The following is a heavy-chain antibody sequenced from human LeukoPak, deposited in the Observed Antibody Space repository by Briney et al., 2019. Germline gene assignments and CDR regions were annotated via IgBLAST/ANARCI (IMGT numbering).Heavy chain of an antibody. J-gene: IGHJ4*02. D-gene: IGHD1-26*01. CDR3: ARGRWISGNYYNFDY. CDR1: GNSISSGDYY. CDR2: IYTSGST. V-gene: IGHV4-61*02. Sequence: SETLSLTCTVSGNSISSGDYYWRWIRQPAGKGLEWIGCIYTSGSTNYNPSLKSRVTISVDTSKNQFSLKLTSVTAADTAVYYCARGRWISGNYYNFDYWGQGTLVTVSS.